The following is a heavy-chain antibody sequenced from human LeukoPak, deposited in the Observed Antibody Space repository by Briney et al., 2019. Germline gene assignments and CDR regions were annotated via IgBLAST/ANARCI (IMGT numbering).Heavy chain of an antibody. V-gene: IGHV4-59*01. D-gene: IGHD6-13*01. Sequence: SEALSLTCTVSRGSISSYYWTWIRQPPGKGLEWIGYIYYSGSTNYNPSLKSRVTMSVDMSKNQFSLKLSSVTAADTAVYYCARGVRSRWYGNAFDIWGQGTMVTVSS. CDR2: IYYSGST. CDR3: ARGVRSRWYGNAFDI. CDR1: RGSISSYY. J-gene: IGHJ3*02.